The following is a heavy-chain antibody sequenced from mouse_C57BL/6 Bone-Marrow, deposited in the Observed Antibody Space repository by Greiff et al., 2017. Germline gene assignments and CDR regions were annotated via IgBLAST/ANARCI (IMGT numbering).Heavy chain of an antibody. CDR2: IDPSDSYT. D-gene: IGHD2-4*01. Sequence: QVQLQQPGAELVKPGASVKLSCKASGYTFTSYWMQWVKQRPGQGLEWIGEIDPSDSYTNYNQKVKGKATLTVDTSSSTAYMQLSILTSEASAVYYCARRIYYDYDWFADWGQGTLVTVSA. V-gene: IGHV1-50*01. J-gene: IGHJ3*01. CDR3: ARRIYYDYDWFAD. CDR1: GYTFTSYW.